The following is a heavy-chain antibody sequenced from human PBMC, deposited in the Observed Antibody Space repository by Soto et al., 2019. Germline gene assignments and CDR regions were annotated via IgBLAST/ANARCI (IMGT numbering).Heavy chain of an antibody. V-gene: IGHV2-26*01. Sequence: SGPTLVNPTETLTLTCTVSGFSLSNARMGVSWIRQPPGKALEWLAHIFSNDEKSYSTSLKSRLTISKDTSKSQVVLTMTNMDPVDTATYYCARIPTYYYYYMDVWGKGTTVTVSS. CDR3: ARIPTYYYYYMDV. CDR2: IFSNDEK. J-gene: IGHJ6*03. CDR1: GFSLSNARMG.